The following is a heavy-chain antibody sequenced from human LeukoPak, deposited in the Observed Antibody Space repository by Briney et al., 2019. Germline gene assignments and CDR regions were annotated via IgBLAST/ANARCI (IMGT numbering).Heavy chain of an antibody. Sequence: GGSLRLSCTASGFTFGSYWMSWVRLTPGKGLEWVANIKKDGSEKYYVDSVKGRFTISRDNAKNSLYLQMNSLRAEDTAVYYCARDNDYYDSSGLSADAFDIWGQGTMVTVSS. CDR2: IKKDGSEK. J-gene: IGHJ3*02. CDR3: ARDNDYYDSSGLSADAFDI. CDR1: GFTFGSYW. D-gene: IGHD3-22*01. V-gene: IGHV3-7*01.